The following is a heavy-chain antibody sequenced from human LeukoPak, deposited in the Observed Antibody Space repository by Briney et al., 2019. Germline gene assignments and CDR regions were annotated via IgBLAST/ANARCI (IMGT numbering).Heavy chain of an antibody. CDR2: INHSGST. V-gene: IGHV4-34*01. CDR1: GGSFSGYY. Sequence: SETLSLTCAVYGGSFSGYYWSWIRQPPGKGLEWIGEINHSGSTNYNPSLKSRVTISVDTSKNQFSLKLSSVTAADTAVYYCARPNYYGSGSYLNWFDPWGQGTLVTVSS. CDR3: ARPNYYGSGSYLNWFDP. J-gene: IGHJ5*02. D-gene: IGHD3-10*01.